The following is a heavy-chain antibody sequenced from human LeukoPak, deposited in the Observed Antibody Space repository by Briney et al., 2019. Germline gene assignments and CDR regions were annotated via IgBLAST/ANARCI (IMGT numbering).Heavy chain of an antibody. CDR1: GFTFSNYA. CDR2: ISGSGGGT. V-gene: IGHV3-23*01. Sequence: PGGSLRLSYAASGFTFSNYAMSWVRQAPGKGLEWVSGISGSGGGTYYADSVKGRFTISRDNSKNTLYLQMNSLRAEDTAVYYCARPLVLPSAIVDYWGQGTLVTVSS. CDR3: ARPLVLPSAIVDY. D-gene: IGHD2-2*01. J-gene: IGHJ4*02.